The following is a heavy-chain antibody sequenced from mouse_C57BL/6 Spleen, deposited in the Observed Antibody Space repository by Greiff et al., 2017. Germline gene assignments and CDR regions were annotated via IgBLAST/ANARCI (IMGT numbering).Heavy chain of an antibody. V-gene: IGHV1-59*01. CDR3: ARGEFTWFAY. CDR2: IDPSDSYT. Sequence: QVQLKQPGAELVRPGTSVKLSCKASGYTFTSYWMHWVKQRPGQGLEWIGVIDPSDSYTNYNQKFKGKATLTVDTSSSTAYMQLSSLTSEDSAVYYCARGEFTWFAYWGQGTLVTVSA. J-gene: IGHJ3*01. CDR1: GYTFTSYW.